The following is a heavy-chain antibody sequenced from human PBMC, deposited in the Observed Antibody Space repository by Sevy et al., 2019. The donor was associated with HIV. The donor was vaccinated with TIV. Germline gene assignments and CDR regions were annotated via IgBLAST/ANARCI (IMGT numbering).Heavy chain of an antibody. CDR2: IYYSGST. J-gene: IGHJ4*02. CDR3: ARALRPYSFDTSTYFDY. CDR1: GASISSHY. Sequence: SETLSLTCTVSGASISSHYWSWIRQPPGKGLEWIGYIYYSGSTNYSPSLKSRVTMSVDTSKNQFSLKLRSVTAAATAKYYCARALRPYSFDTSTYFDYWGQGTLVTVSS. V-gene: IGHV4-59*11. D-gene: IGHD3-22*01.